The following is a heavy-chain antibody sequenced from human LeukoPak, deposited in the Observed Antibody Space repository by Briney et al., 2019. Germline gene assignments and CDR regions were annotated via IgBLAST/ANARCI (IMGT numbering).Heavy chain of an antibody. V-gene: IGHV3-53*01. CDR2: IYSGGST. D-gene: IGHD6-19*01. CDR3: ACYLAVAGREFDY. Sequence: GGSLRLSCAASGFSFSSFGMSWVRQAPGKGLEWVSVIYSGGSTYYADSVKGRFTISRDNSKNTLYLQMNSLRAEDTAVYYCACYLAVAGREFDYWGQGTLVTVSS. CDR1: GFSFSSFG. J-gene: IGHJ4*02.